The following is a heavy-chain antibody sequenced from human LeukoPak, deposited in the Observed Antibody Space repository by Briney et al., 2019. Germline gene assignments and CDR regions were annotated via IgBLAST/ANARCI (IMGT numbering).Heavy chain of an antibody. CDR2: MNPNSGNT. Sequence: ASVKVSCKASGYTFTSYDINWVRQATGRGLEWMGWMNPNSGNTGYAQKFQGRVTMTRNTSISTAYMELSSLRSEHTAVYYCARGSRLPRRLPLYYYMDVWGKGTTVTVSS. CDR1: GYTFTSYD. V-gene: IGHV1-8*01. CDR3: ARGSRLPRRLPLYYYMDV. J-gene: IGHJ6*03. D-gene: IGHD4-11*01.